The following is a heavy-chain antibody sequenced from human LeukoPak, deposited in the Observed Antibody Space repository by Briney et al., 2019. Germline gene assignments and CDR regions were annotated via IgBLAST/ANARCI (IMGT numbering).Heavy chain of an antibody. J-gene: IGHJ4*02. CDR3: AREHSSGAFDY. CDR1: GFTFSSYA. CDR2: ISYDGSNK. D-gene: IGHD6-19*01. V-gene: IGHV3-30*04. Sequence: PGRSLRLSCAASGFTFSSYAMHWVRQAPGKGLEWVAVISYDGSNKYYADSLKGRFTISRDNSKNTLYLQMNSLRAEDTAVYYCAREHSSGAFDYWGQGTLVTVSS.